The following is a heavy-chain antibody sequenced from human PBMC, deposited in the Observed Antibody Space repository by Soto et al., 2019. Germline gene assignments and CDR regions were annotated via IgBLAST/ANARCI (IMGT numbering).Heavy chain of an antibody. CDR1: GYTFTNYD. CDR2: MNPNSGNT. Sequence: QVQLVQSGAEVKKPGASVKVSCKASGYTFTNYDINWVRQATGQGLEWMGWMNPNSGNTGYAQKFQGRVTMTRSNSVSTAYMELTGLRSEDTAVYYCARGHNYYDSSGYPQDYWGQGTLVTVSS. V-gene: IGHV1-8*01. CDR3: ARGHNYYDSSGYPQDY. D-gene: IGHD3-22*01. J-gene: IGHJ4*02.